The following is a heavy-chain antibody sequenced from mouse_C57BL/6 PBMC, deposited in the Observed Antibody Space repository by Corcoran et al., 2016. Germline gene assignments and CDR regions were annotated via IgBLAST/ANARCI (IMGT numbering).Heavy chain of an antibody. CDR3: ARGGTTEDLFDY. V-gene: IGHV3-6*01. CDR1: GYSITSGYY. Sequence: DVQLQESGPGLVKPSQSLSLTCSVTGYSITSGYYWNWIRQFPGNKLEWMGYISYDGSNNYNPSLKNRISITRDTSKNQFFLKLNSVTTEDTATYYCARGGTTEDLFDYWGQGTTLTVSS. D-gene: IGHD1-1*01. J-gene: IGHJ2*01. CDR2: ISYDGSN.